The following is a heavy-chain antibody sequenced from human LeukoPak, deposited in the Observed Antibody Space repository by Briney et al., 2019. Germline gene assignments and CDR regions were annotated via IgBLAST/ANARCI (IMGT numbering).Heavy chain of an antibody. D-gene: IGHD3-10*01. V-gene: IGHV4-39*01. CDR1: GDSISSSSYY. CDR2: TFYSVST. J-gene: IGHJ4*02. CDR3: ATQMLLCYYY. Sequence: PSETLSLTCTVSGDSISSSSYYWDWIRQPPGKGLEGVGSTFYSVSTYYNPSLKSRVTISVDTSKNQFSLKLSSVTASDTAMYYCATQMLLCYYYWGQGTLVTVSS.